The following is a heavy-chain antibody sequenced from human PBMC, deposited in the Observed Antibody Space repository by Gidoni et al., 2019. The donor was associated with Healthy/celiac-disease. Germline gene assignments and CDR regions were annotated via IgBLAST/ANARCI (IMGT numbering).Heavy chain of an antibody. V-gene: IGHV3-11*06. D-gene: IGHD3-22*01. CDR2: ISSSSSYT. J-gene: IGHJ4*02. Sequence: QVQLVESGGGLVKPGGSLRLSCAASGFTFSDYYMSWIRQAPGKGLEWVSYISSSSSYTNDADSVKGRFTISRDNAKNSLYLQMNSLRAEDTAVYYCARFRIEVITSYYFDYWGQGTLVTVSS. CDR1: GFTFSDYY. CDR3: ARFRIEVITSYYFDY.